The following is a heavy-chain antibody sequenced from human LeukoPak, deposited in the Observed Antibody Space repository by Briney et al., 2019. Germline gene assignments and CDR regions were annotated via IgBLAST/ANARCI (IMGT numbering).Heavy chain of an antibody. V-gene: IGHV3-21*01. Sequence: GGSLRLSCAASGFNSTNYNMNWVRQAPGKGLEWVSSIHSSSGSIYYADSLKGRFTISRDNAKNSLYLQMNSLRAEATAVYYCATDLAWDAFDIWGQGTMVTVSS. J-gene: IGHJ3*02. CDR2: IHSSSGSI. CDR1: GFNSTNYN. CDR3: ATDLAWDAFDI.